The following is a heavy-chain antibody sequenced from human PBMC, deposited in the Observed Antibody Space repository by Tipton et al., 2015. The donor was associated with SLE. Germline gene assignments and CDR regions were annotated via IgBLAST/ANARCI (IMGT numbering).Heavy chain of an antibody. Sequence: TLSLTCTVSGDSISSYYWSWIRQPPGKGLEWIGYIYYSGSTKYNPSLKSRVTISVDTSKNQFSLKLSSVTAADTAVYCCARVIRGVIWYFDLWGRGTLVTVSS. J-gene: IGHJ2*01. D-gene: IGHD3-10*01. CDR1: GDSISSYY. CDR3: ARVIRGVIWYFDL. V-gene: IGHV4-59*01. CDR2: IYYSGST.